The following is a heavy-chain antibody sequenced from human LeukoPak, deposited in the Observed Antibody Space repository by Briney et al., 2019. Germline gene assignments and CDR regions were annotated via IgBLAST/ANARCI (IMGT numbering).Heavy chain of an antibody. CDR3: ARDPRGPTGYDRPSRDTFDY. J-gene: IGHJ4*02. CDR1: GFIFSSYA. CDR2: IISDVGGP. V-gene: IGHV3-64*01. D-gene: IGHD3-22*01. Sequence: GGSLRLSCAASGFIFSSYAMHWVRQAPGKGLEYVSPIISDVGGPYSPNSVRGGFTISRENPKNPVYLQMSSLRTEATSLFYVARDPRGPTGYDRPSRDTFDYWGQGTLVTVSS.